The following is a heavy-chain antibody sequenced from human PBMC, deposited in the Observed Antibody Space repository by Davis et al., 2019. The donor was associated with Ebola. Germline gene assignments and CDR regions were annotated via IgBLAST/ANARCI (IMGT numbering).Heavy chain of an antibody. D-gene: IGHD6-19*01. CDR1: VITFSSYA. Sequence: GESLKISCTDSVITFSSYAMTWVRQAPGKGLEWVSAISGSGGSTYYADSVKGRFTISRDNSKNTLYLQMNSLRAEDTAVYYCAKDGRIAVAGTIYFQHWGQGTLVTVSS. J-gene: IGHJ1*01. V-gene: IGHV3-23*01. CDR2: ISGSGGST. CDR3: AKDGRIAVAGTIYFQH.